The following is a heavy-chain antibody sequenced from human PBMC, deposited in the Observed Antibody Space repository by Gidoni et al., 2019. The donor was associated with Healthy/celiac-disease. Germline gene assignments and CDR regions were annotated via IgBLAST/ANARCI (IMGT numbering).Heavy chain of an antibody. CDR2: INHSGST. CDR3: ARGLSGTSPFDY. D-gene: IGHD3-10*01. J-gene: IGHJ4*02. CDR1: GGSFSGYY. Sequence: QVQLQQWGAGLLKPSETLSLTCAVYGGSFSGYYWSWTRQPPGKGLEWIGEINHSGSTNYNPSLKSRVTISVDTSKNQFSLKLSSVTAADTAVYYCARGLSGTSPFDYWGQGTLVTVSS. V-gene: IGHV4-34*01.